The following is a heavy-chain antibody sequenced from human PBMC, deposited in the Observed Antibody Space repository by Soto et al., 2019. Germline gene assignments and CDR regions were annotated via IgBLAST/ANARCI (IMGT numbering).Heavy chain of an antibody. J-gene: IGHJ4*02. CDR3: AKERLARCFDY. Sequence: EVQLLDSGGGLVQPGGSLRLSCEASGFTFSNYAMNWVRQAPGKGLEWVLGISGGGDNTYYADSVKGRFTISRDNSKNTVFLQMNSLRAEDTAVYYCAKERLARCFDYWGQGTRVTVSS. CDR1: GFTFSNYA. CDR2: ISGGGDNT. V-gene: IGHV3-23*01.